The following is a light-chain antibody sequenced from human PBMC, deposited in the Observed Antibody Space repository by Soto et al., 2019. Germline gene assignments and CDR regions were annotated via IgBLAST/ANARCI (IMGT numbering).Light chain of an antibody. CDR3: SSYTSSSSLGV. J-gene: IGLJ3*02. CDR2: DVS. V-gene: IGLV2-14*01. Sequence: QSALTQPASVSGSPGQSITTSCTGTSSDVGGYNYVSWYQQHPGKAPKLMIYDVSDRPSGVSSRFSGSKSGNTASLTISGLQAEDEADYYCSSYTSSSSLGVFGGGTKLTVL. CDR1: SSDVGGYNY.